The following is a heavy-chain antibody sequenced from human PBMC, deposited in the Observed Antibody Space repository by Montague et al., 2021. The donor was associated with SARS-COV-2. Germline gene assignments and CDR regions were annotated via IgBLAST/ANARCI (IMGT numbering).Heavy chain of an antibody. CDR1: GDSISYFY. Sequence: SETLSLTCTVSGDSISYFYWSWIRQPAGKGLEWIGRVAAGGSTXXXPSXNGRVTMSVDTSKKQFSLRMSPVTAADTAVYYCASDVVAAPGTFDYWGQGTLVTVSA. D-gene: IGHD6-13*01. J-gene: IGHJ4*02. CDR2: VAAGGST. V-gene: IGHV4-4*07. CDR3: ASDVVAAPGTFDY.